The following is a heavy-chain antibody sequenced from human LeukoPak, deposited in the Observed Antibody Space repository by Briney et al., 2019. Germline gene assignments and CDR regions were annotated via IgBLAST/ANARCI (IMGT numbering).Heavy chain of an antibody. Sequence: SETLSLTCTVSGGSISSYYWSWIRQPAGKGLEWIGRIYTSGSTNYNPSLKSRVTMSVDTSKNQFSLKLSSVTAADTSMYYCARHSRTYYNGSGRSIDYWGQGTLVIVS. CDR1: GGSISSYY. D-gene: IGHD3-10*01. J-gene: IGHJ4*02. CDR2: IYTSGST. CDR3: ARHSRTYYNGSGRSIDY. V-gene: IGHV4-4*07.